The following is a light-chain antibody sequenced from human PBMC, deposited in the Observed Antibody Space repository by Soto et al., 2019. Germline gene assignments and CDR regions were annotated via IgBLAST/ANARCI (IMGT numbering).Light chain of an antibody. CDR1: QSISSW. CDR2: DAS. Sequence: IQLTQSPSSLSASVGDRVTITCRASQSISSWLAWYQQKPGRAPKVLIFDASSLESGVPSRFSGSGSGTDFTLTISSLQPEDFATYYCQQANSFPITFGQGTRLEIK. V-gene: IGKV1-12*01. CDR3: QQANSFPIT. J-gene: IGKJ5*01.